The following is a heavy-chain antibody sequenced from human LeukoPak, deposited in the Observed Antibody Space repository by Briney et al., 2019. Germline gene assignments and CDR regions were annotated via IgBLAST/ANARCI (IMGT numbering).Heavy chain of an antibody. D-gene: IGHD4-23*01. CDR2: ISGSGGNS. J-gene: IGHJ4*02. CDR3: AKERQGGNSYGDEAFYFDY. CDR1: GFSFDTYA. V-gene: IGHV3-23*01. Sequence: GGSLTLACTASGFSFDTYAMNWVRQVPGKGLEWVSGISGSGGNSYYAYFVKGRFTISRDNSKNTLYLQMHSLRAEDTAIYYCAKERQGGNSYGDEAFYFDYWGQGTLVTVSS.